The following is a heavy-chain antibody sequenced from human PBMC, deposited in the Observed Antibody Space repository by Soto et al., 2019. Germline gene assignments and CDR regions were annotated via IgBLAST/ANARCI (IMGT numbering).Heavy chain of an antibody. J-gene: IGHJ4*02. CDR3: AGSTKWGLYYLDY. CDR1: GFSVSGNY. D-gene: IGHD1-26*01. V-gene: IGHV3-53*01. Sequence: PGGSLRLSCAASGFSVSGNYMTWVRLAPGKGLECVSILYSGGTTYYADSVKGRFTISRDKYSNTLFLQMNSLRAEDTALYYCAGSTKWGLYYLDYWGLGTVVTVSS. CDR2: LYSGGTT.